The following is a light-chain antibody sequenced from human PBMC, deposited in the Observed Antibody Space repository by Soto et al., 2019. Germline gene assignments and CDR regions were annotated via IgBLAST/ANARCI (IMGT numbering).Light chain of an antibody. V-gene: IGLV1-51*01. CDR2: DDN. CDR3: GSWDSSLSADV. J-gene: IGLJ1*01. Sequence: QSVLTQPPSVSAAPGQKVTISCSGSRSNIGGNSVSWYQQLPGTAPKLLIYDDNKRPSGIPDRFSGSKSGTSATLGITGFRTGDEADYYCGSWDSSLSADVFGTGTKVTVL. CDR1: RSNIGGNS.